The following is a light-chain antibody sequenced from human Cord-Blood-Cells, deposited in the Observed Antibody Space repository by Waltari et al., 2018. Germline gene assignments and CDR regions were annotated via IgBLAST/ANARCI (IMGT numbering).Light chain of an antibody. CDR1: TSDVGCYNY. V-gene: IGLV2-11*01. CDR2: DVS. J-gene: IGLJ1*01. CDR3: CSYAGSYTYV. Sequence: QSALTQPRSVSGSPGPSLTIPCTGTTSDVGCYNYISWYPQPPGKAPKLMSYDVSKRPSGVPDRFSGSKSGNTASLTISGLQAEDEADYYCCSYAGSYTYVFGTGTKVTVL.